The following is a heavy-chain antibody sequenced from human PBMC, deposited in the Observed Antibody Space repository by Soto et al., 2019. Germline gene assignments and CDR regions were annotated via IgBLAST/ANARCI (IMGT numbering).Heavy chain of an antibody. CDR1: GFTFSSYA. D-gene: IGHD1-26*01. Sequence: EVQLLESGGGLVQPGGSLRLSCAASGFTFSSYAMRWVRQAPGKGLEWVSAISGSGGSTYYADSVKGRFTISRENSNNTLYLQMNSLRAEYTAVYYCARRGSGSYYDYWGQGTLVTVSS. V-gene: IGHV3-23*01. CDR2: ISGSGGST. CDR3: ARRGSGSYYDY. J-gene: IGHJ4*02.